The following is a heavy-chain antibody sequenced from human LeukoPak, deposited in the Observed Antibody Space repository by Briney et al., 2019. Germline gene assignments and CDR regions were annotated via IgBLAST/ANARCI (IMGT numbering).Heavy chain of an antibody. D-gene: IGHD5-12*01. J-gene: IGHJ4*02. V-gene: IGHV1-2*02. CDR3: ARVSSGYENFDY. CDR1: GYTFTSYY. Sequence: ASVKVSCKASGYTFTSYYMHWVRQAPGQGLEWMGWINPNSGGTNYAQKFQGRVTMTRDTSISTAYMELSRLRSDDTAVYYCARVSSGYENFDYWGQGTLVTVSS. CDR2: INPNSGGT.